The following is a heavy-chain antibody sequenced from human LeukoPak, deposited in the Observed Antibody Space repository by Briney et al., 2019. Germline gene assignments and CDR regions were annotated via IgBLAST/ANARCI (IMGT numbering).Heavy chain of an antibody. V-gene: IGHV4-34*08. D-gene: IGHD2-21*02. CDR3: ANSNDFRVDFDP. CDR1: GFTFSSYW. Sequence: GSLRLSCAASGFTFSSYWMSWVRQTPEKGLEWIGEINYGGSTNYKPSLKSRVTISVDISKKHFSLRLTSVTAADTAVYFCANSNDFRVDFDPWGQGTLVTVSS. CDR2: INYGGST. J-gene: IGHJ5*02.